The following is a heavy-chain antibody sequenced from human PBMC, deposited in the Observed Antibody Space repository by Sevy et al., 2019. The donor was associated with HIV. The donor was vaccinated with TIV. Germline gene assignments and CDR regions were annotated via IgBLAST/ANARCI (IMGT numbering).Heavy chain of an antibody. J-gene: IGHJ4*02. D-gene: IGHD6-13*01. Sequence: GGSLRLSCAASGFTFSSYWMTWVRQAPGKGLEWVAKIKQDGSEESLVDSVKGRFTISRDNAKNSLYLQMTSLRAEDTAVYYCAKSWGSITAAGLDYWGQGTLVTVSS. CDR2: IKQDGSEE. CDR3: AKSWGSITAAGLDY. CDR1: GFTFSSYW. V-gene: IGHV3-7*01.